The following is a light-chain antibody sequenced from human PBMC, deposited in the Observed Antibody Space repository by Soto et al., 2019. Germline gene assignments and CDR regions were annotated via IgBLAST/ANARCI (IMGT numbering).Light chain of an antibody. CDR3: QQGYSNPKT. CDR1: QTIGAH. V-gene: IGKV1-39*01. CDR2: TAS. Sequence: DIQMTQSPSSLSASVGDRVTITCRASQTIGAHLSWYQQKPGKAPRLLIYTASSLQSGVPSRFSGSGSGTDFTLTIDSLQPEDFATYYCQQGYSNPKTFGQGTKVEIK. J-gene: IGKJ1*01.